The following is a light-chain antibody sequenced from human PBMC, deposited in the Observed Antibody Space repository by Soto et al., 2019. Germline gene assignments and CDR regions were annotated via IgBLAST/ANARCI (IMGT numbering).Light chain of an antibody. J-gene: IGLJ1*01. CDR3: SSYTSSSTTYV. Sequence: QSALTQPASVSGSPGQSITISCTGTSSDVGGYNYVSWYQQNPGKAPKLMIYDVRYRPAGVSNRFSGSKSGNTASLTISGLQAEDEADYFCSSYTSSSTTYVFGTGTKLTFL. V-gene: IGLV2-14*01. CDR1: SSDVGGYNY. CDR2: DVR.